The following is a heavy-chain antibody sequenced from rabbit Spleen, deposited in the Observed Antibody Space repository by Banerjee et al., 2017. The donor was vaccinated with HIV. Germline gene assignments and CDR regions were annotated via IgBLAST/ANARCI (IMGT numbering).Heavy chain of an antibody. CDR3: ARDLDGVIGWNFGW. CDR1: GFSFNSGYD. D-gene: IGHD1-1*01. Sequence: QSLEESGGGLVKPGASLTLTCKASGFSFNSGYDMCWVRQAPGKGLEWIACIDTTYGSTYYASWVISRFTFSKTSSTTVTLQMTSLTAADTATYFCARDLDGVIGWNFGWWGPGTLVTVS. V-gene: IGHV1S40*01. J-gene: IGHJ4*01. CDR2: IDTTYGST.